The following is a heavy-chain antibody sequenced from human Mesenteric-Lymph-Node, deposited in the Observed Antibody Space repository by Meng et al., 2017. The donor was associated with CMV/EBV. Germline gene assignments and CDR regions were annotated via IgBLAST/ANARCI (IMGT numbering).Heavy chain of an antibody. Sequence: GESLKISCAASGFIFSSYWMTWVRQAPGKGLEWVANIGPDGDKRLYLGSVEGRFTISRDNAKNTLYLQMNSLRVDDSAVYYCARPSGSWGQGTLVTVSS. V-gene: IGHV3-7*01. D-gene: IGHD6-25*01. CDR2: IGPDGDKR. CDR1: GFIFSSYW. J-gene: IGHJ5*02. CDR3: ARPSGS.